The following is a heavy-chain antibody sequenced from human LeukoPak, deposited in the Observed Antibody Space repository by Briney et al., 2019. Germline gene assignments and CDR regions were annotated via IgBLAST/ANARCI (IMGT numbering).Heavy chain of an antibody. CDR1: GGSFSGYY. CDR3: ARDPGYSSGWPDWYFDL. J-gene: IGHJ2*01. Sequence: SETLSLTCAVYGGSFSGYYWSWIRQPPGKGLEWIGEINHSGSTNYNPSLKSRVTISVDTSKNQFSLKLSSVTAADTAVYYCARDPGYSSGWPDWYFDLWGRGTLVTVSS. D-gene: IGHD6-19*01. CDR2: INHSGST. V-gene: IGHV4-34*01.